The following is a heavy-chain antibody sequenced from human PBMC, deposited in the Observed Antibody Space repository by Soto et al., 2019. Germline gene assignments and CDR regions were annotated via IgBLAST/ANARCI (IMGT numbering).Heavy chain of an antibody. Sequence: SETLCLTCSVSGGSISSGGYYWSWIRQHPGKGLEWIGYIYYSGSTYYNPSLKSRVTISVDTSKSQFSLKLSSVTAADTAVYYCARSIPTLGSGSCYFDYWGQGTLVTVSS. CDR3: ARSIPTLGSGSCYFDY. CDR1: GGSISSGGYY. CDR2: IYYSGST. J-gene: IGHJ4*02. V-gene: IGHV4-31*03. D-gene: IGHD3-10*01.